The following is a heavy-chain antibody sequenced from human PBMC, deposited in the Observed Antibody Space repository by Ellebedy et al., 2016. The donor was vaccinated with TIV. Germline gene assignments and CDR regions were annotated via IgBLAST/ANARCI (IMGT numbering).Heavy chain of an antibody. D-gene: IGHD3-10*01. Sequence: PGGSLRLSCAASGFTFSSYSMNWVRQAPGKGLEWVSHISLSSSTIYYADSVKGRFTISRDNAKNSLSLQMTSLRDEDTAVYYCARGPRFGESSFDYWGQGTLVTVSS. CDR2: ISLSSSTI. CDR1: GFTFSSYS. CDR3: ARGPRFGESSFDY. J-gene: IGHJ4*02. V-gene: IGHV3-48*02.